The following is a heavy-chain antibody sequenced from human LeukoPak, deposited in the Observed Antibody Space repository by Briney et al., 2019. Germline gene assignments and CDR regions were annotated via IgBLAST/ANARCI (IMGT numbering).Heavy chain of an antibody. CDR1: GGSITRGYY. Sequence: SETLSLTCTVSGGSITRGYYWGWIRQPPGKGLEWIGGIYYSGSTYYNPSLKSRVTISVDTSKNQFSLQLNSVTPEDTAVYYCARGRWGDGYNYIDYWGQGTLVIVSS. V-gene: IGHV4-39*07. D-gene: IGHD5-24*01. CDR2: IYYSGST. J-gene: IGHJ4*02. CDR3: ARGRWGDGYNYIDY.